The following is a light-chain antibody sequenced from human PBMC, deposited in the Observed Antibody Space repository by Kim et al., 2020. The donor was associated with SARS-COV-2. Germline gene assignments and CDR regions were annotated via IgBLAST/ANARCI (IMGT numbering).Light chain of an antibody. CDR2: YDS. J-gene: IGLJ3*02. V-gene: IGLV3-21*04. CDR1: NIGSKS. CDR3: QVWDSSSDHLV. Sequence: SYELTQQPSVSVAPGKTARITCGGNNIGSKSVHWYQQKPGQAPVLVIYYDSDRPSGIPERFSGSNSGNTATLTISRVEAGDEADYYCQVWDSSSDHLVFGGGTQLTVL.